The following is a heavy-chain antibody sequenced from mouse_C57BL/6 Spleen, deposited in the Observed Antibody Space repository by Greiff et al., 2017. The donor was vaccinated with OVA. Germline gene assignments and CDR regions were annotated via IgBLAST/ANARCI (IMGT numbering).Heavy chain of an antibody. V-gene: IGHV3-1*01. J-gene: IGHJ3*01. CDR2: ISYSGST. CDR3: ARGGGNLGFAY. D-gene: IGHD2-1*01. CDR1: GYSITSGYD. Sequence: EVQVVESGPGMVKPSQSLSLTCTVTGYSITSGYDWHWIRHFPGNKLEWMGYISYSGSTNYNPSLKSRISITHDTSKNHFFLKLNSVTTEDTATYYCARGGGNLGFAYWGQGTLVTVSA.